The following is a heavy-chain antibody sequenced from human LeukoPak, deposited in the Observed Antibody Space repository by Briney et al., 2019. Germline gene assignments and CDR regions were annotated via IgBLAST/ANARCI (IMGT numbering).Heavy chain of an antibody. D-gene: IGHD3-22*01. CDR2: IKQDGSEK. Sequence: GGSLRLSCAASGFTFSSYWMSWVRQAPGKGLEWVANIKQDGSEKYYVDSVKGRFTISRDNAKNSLYLQMNSLGAEDTAVYYCARDAYYDSSGYTKNFDYWGQGTLVTVSS. V-gene: IGHV3-7*01. CDR3: ARDAYYDSSGYTKNFDY. J-gene: IGHJ4*02. CDR1: GFTFSSYW.